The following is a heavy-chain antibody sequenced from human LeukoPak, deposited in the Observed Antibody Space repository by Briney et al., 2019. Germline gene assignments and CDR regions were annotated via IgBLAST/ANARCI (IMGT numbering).Heavy chain of an antibody. CDR3: ARDLYYYGSGSYGYYYYYMDV. CDR1: GFTFSDYY. Sequence: PGGSLRLSCAASGFTFSDYYMSWIRQAPGKGLEWVSYISSSGSTIYYADSVKGRFTISRDNAKNSLYLQMNSLRAEDTAVYYCARDLYYYGSGSYGYYYYYMDVWGKGTTVTISS. J-gene: IGHJ6*03. V-gene: IGHV3-11*04. CDR2: ISSSGSTI. D-gene: IGHD3-10*01.